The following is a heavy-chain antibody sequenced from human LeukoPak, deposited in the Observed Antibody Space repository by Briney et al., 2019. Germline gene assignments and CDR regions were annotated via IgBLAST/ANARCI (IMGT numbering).Heavy chain of an antibody. CDR1: GGSFSGYY. V-gene: IGHV4-34*01. Sequence: PSETLSLTCAVYGGSFSGYYWSWIRQPPGKGLEWIGEINHSGSTNYNPSLKSRVTISVDTSKNQFSLKLSSVTAADTAVYYCVRGFSSSYYDSSGYRLDYWGQGTLVTVSS. CDR2: INHSGST. J-gene: IGHJ4*02. D-gene: IGHD3-22*01. CDR3: VRGFSSSYYDSSGYRLDY.